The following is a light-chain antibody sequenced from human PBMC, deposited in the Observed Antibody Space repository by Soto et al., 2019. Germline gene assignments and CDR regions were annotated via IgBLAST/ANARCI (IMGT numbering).Light chain of an antibody. Sequence: EITMTQSPATLSVFPGERATLSCLASQSVSSHLAWYQQKPGQAPSLLILGASTRATGVPARFSGSGSGTEFTLSISSLQSEDFAVYYCKQYKEWPPFTFGQGARLEI. CDR3: KQYKEWPPFT. V-gene: IGKV3-15*01. CDR1: QSVSSH. J-gene: IGKJ5*01. CDR2: GAS.